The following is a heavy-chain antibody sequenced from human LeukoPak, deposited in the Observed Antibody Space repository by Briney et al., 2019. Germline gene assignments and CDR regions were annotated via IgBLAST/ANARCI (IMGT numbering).Heavy chain of an antibody. CDR2: ISWNSGSI. CDR3: AKDIGGSYGHFDY. V-gene: IGHV3-9*01. J-gene: IGHJ4*02. Sequence: GGSLRLSCVASGFSVTSYAVSWVRQAPGKGLEWVSGISWNSGSIGYADSVKGRFTISRDNAKNSLYLQMNSLRAEDTALYYCAKDIGGSYGHFDYWGQGTLVTVSS. D-gene: IGHD1-26*01. CDR1: GFSVTSYA.